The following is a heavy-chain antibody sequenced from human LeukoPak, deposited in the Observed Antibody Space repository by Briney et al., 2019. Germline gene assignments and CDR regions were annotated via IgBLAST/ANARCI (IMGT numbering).Heavy chain of an antibody. CDR2: IYSGGST. Sequence: GGSLRLSCAASGFTVSSNYMSWVRQAPGKGLEWVSVIYSGGSTYYADSVKGRFTISRDNSKNTLYLQMNSLRAEDTAVYYCASSNFFSGDHRDYWGQGTLVTVSS. D-gene: IGHD2-21*02. J-gene: IGHJ4*02. V-gene: IGHV3-66*01. CDR1: GFTVSSNY. CDR3: ASSNFFSGDHRDY.